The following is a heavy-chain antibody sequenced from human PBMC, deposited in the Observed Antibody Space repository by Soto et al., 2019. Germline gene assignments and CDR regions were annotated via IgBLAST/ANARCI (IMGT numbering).Heavy chain of an antibody. J-gene: IGHJ4*02. CDR3: ARDYDSSGYPRYYFDY. CDR1: GFTFSTYW. D-gene: IGHD3-22*01. Sequence: PGGSLRLSCAASGFTFSTYWMHWVRQAPGKGLVWVSRIKNDGSGTYYVDSVEGRSTISRDNSKNTLYLQMNSLRAEDTAVYYCARDYDSSGYPRYYFDYWGQGTLVTVSS. V-gene: IGHV3-74*01. CDR2: IKNDGSGT.